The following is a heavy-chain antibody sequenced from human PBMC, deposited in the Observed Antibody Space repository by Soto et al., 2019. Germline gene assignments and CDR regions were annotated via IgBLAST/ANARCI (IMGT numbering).Heavy chain of an antibody. CDR2: ISAYNGNT. CDR3: ATALRYFDWLSAGWP. Sequence: GASVKVSCKASGYTFTSYGISWVRQAPGQGLEWMGWISAYNGNTNYAQKLQGRVTMTTDTSTSTAYMELRSLRSDDTAVYYCATALRYFDWLSAGWPWGQGTLVTVSS. CDR1: GYTFTSYG. V-gene: IGHV1-18*01. J-gene: IGHJ5*02. D-gene: IGHD3-9*01.